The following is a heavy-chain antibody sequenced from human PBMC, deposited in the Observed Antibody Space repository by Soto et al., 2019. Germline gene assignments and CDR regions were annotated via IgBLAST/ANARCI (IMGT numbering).Heavy chain of an antibody. D-gene: IGHD6-25*01. CDR2: INRDGSRT. CDR1: GFSFRSYW. V-gene: IGHV3-74*01. Sequence: GGSLRLSCASSGFSFRSYWMHWFRQVPGNGLVWVSSINRDGSRTNYAASVKGRFTISRDNANNTLSLQMDSLRVEDTAVYYCVREPWGFSGSWFDYWGQGTLVTVSS. CDR3: VREPWGFSGSWFDY. J-gene: IGHJ5*01.